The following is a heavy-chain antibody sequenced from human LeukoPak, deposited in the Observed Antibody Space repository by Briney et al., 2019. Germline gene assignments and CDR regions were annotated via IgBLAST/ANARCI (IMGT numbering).Heavy chain of an antibody. CDR2: ISSSSSYI. J-gene: IGHJ4*02. CDR3: ASETYYDIGLPTFDY. Sequence: KSGGSLRLSCAASGFTFSSYSMNWVRQAPGKGLEWVSSISSSSSYIYYADSVKGRFTISRDNAKNSLYLQMNSLRAEDRAVYYCASETYYDIGLPTFDYWGQGTLVTVSS. D-gene: IGHD3-9*01. CDR1: GFTFSSYS. V-gene: IGHV3-21*01.